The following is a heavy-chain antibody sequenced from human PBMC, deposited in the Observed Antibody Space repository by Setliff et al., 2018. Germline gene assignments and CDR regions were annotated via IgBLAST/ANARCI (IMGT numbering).Heavy chain of an antibody. J-gene: IGHJ4*02. Sequence: ASVKVSCKASGYIFTDYYMHWVRQAPGQELGWMGRINPNSGGTNYAQKFQGRVTMTRDTSISTAYTELSSLRSDDTAVYYCARGQTLRHFDWPTAFDYWGLGTLVTVSS. V-gene: IGHV1-2*06. D-gene: IGHD3-9*01. CDR1: GYIFTDYY. CDR2: INPNSGGT. CDR3: ARGQTLRHFDWPTAFDY.